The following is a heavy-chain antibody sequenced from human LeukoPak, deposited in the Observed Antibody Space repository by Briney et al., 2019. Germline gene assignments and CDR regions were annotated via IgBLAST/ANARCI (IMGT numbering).Heavy chain of an antibody. CDR1: GGSFSGYY. CDR3: ARPHPRYCSSTSCLTDGDY. D-gene: IGHD2-2*01. Sequence: SETLSLTCAVYGGSFSGYYWSWIRQPPGKGLEWIGEINHSGSTNYNPSLKSRVTISVDTSKNQFSLKLSSVTVADTAVYYCARPHPRYCSSTSCLTDGDYWGQGTLVTVSS. CDR2: INHSGST. V-gene: IGHV4-34*01. J-gene: IGHJ4*02.